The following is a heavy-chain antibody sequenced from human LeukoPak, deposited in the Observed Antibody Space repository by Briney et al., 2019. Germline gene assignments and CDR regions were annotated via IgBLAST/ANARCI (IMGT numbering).Heavy chain of an antibody. CDR1: GFTFSSYS. V-gene: IGHV3-21*01. D-gene: IGHD3-10*01. CDR3: ARGIIDRLAAFDI. J-gene: IGHJ3*02. CDR2: ISSSSSYI. Sequence: GGSLRLSCAASGFTFSSYSMNWVRQAPGKGLEWVSSISSSSSYIYYADSVKGRSTISRDNAKNSLYLQMNSLRAEDTAVYYCARGIIDRLAAFDIWGQGTTVTVSS.